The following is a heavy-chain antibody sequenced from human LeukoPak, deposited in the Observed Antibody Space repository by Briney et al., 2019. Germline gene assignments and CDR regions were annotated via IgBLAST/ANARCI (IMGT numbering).Heavy chain of an antibody. Sequence: SETLSLTCAVYGGSFSGYYWSWIRQPPGKGLEWIGEINHSGSTNYNPSLKSRVTISVDTSKNQFSLKLSSVTAADTAVYYCARLLKGGVAHDYYYYGMDVWGQGTTVTVSS. CDR3: ARLLKGGVAHDYYYYGMDV. D-gene: IGHD2-15*01. V-gene: IGHV4-34*01. CDR1: GGSFSGYY. J-gene: IGHJ6*02. CDR2: INHSGST.